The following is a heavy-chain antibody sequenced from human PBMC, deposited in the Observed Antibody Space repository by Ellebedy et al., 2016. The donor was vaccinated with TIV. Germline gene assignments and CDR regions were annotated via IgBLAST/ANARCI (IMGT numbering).Heavy chain of an antibody. CDR1: GYTFTSYG. CDR3: ARDLRVVPAAMGGVDY. D-gene: IGHD2-2*01. Sequence: ASVKVSXXASGYTFTSYGISWVRQAPGQGLEWMGWISAYNGNTNYAQKLQGRVTMTTDTSTSTAYMELRSLRSDDTAVYYCARDLRVVPAAMGGVDYWGQGTLVTVSS. J-gene: IGHJ4*02. CDR2: ISAYNGNT. V-gene: IGHV1-18*01.